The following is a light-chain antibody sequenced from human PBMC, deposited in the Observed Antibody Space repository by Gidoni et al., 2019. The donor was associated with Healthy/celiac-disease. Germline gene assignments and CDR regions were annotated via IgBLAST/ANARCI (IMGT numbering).Light chain of an antibody. V-gene: IGLV3-19*01. CDR3: NSRDSSGNHP. J-gene: IGLJ2*01. CDR2: GKN. CDR1: SLRSYY. Sequence: SSELTQHPAVSVALGQTVRITCQGDSLRSYYASWYQQKPGQAPVLVIYGKNNRPSGIPGRFSGSSSGNTASLTITGAQAEGEADYYCNSRDSSGNHPFGGGTKLTVL.